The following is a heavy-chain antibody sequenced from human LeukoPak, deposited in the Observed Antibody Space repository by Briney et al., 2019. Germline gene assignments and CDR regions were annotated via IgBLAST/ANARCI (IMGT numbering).Heavy chain of an antibody. CDR1: AGSISSGSFS. D-gene: IGHD1-14*01. CDR3: ARGQPDFDC. J-gene: IGHJ4*02. Sequence: SETLSLTCTVSAGSISSGSFSWTWLRQPAGKGLEWIGRIYTTGSTNYNPSLKSRVTISVDTSKNQFSLKLISMTAADTAVYYCARGQPDFDCWGQGTLVTGSS. CDR2: IYTTGST. V-gene: IGHV4-61*02.